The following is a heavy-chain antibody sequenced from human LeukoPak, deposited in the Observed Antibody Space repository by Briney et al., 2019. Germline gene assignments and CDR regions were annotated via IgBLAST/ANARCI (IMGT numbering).Heavy chain of an antibody. V-gene: IGHV3-30*03. CDR2: ISYDGSNK. CDR1: GFTFSDYA. CDR3: ARENYGDYDY. Sequence: PGGSLRLSCAASGFTFSDYAMSWVRQAPGKGLEWVAVISYDGSNKYYADSVKGRFTISRDNSKNTLYLQMNSLRAEDTAVYYCARENYGDYDYWGQGTLVTVSS. J-gene: IGHJ4*02. D-gene: IGHD4-17*01.